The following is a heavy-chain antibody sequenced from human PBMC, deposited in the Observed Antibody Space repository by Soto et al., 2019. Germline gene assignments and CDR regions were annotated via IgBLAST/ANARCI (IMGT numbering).Heavy chain of an antibody. D-gene: IGHD3-10*01. J-gene: IGHJ4*02. CDR3: ARGVPYGSGSYYKGGTFFDY. V-gene: IGHV1-18*01. Sequence: ASVKVSCKASGYTFTSYGISWVRQAPGQGLEWMGWISAYNGNTNYAQKLQGRVTMTTDTSTSTAYMELRSLRSDDTAVYYCARGVPYGSGSYYKGGTFFDYWGQGTLVTVSS. CDR1: GYTFTSYG. CDR2: ISAYNGNT.